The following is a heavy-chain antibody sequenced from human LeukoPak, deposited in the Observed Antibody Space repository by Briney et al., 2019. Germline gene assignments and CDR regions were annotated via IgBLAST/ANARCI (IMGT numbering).Heavy chain of an antibody. D-gene: IGHD3-22*01. CDR3: ATDFYDST. CDR1: GFAFSNAW. V-gene: IGHV3-15*07. J-gene: IGHJ5*02. CDR2: IRSNSDGGTI. Sequence: PGGSLRLSCATSGFAFSNAWMNWVRQAPGKGLEWVGRIRSNSDGGTIDYAAPVKGRFTLSRDDSKTTLYLQMNSLQTEDTAVYYCATDFYDSTWGQGTLVTVSS.